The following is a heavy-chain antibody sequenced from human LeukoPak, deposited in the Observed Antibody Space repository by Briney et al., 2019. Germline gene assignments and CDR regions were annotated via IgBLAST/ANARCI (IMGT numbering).Heavy chain of an antibody. CDR3: ARGPPNRGYDY. CDR2: MSPNSGNT. CDR1: GYTFTSYD. V-gene: IGHV1-8*01. J-gene: IGHJ4*02. D-gene: IGHD7-27*01. Sequence: ASVKVSCKASGYTFTSYDINWVQQDTGQGLEWMGWMSPNSGNTGYAQKFQGRVTMTRSTSMSTAYMELSSLRSEDTAVYYCARGPPNRGYDYWGQGTLVTVSS.